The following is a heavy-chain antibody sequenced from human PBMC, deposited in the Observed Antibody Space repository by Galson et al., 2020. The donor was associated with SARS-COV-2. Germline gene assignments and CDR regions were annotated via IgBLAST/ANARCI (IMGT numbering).Heavy chain of an antibody. CDR3: AKEVWVGNYYYGMDV. Sequence: GESLKISCKGSGYSFTSYWIGWVRQMPGKGLEWMGIIYPGDSDTRYSPSFQGQVTISAGRSISTAYLQWSSLKASDTAMYYCAKEVWVGNYYYGMDVWGQGTTVTVSS. V-gene: IGHV5-51*01. J-gene: IGHJ6*02. CDR2: IYPGDSDT. D-gene: IGHD2-15*01. CDR1: GYSFTSYW.